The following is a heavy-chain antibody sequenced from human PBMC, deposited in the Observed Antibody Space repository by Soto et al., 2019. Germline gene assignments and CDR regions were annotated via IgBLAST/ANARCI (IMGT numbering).Heavy chain of an antibody. CDR1: GFTFSSYS. J-gene: IGHJ4*02. CDR3: ARVHLYGDYVDY. Sequence: GGSLRLSCAASGFTFSSYSMNWVRQAPGKGLEWVSSISSSSSYIYYADSVKGRFTISRDNAKNSLYLQMNSLRAEDTAVYYCARVHLYGDYVDYWGQGTLVTVSS. D-gene: IGHD4-17*01. V-gene: IGHV3-21*01. CDR2: ISSSSSYI.